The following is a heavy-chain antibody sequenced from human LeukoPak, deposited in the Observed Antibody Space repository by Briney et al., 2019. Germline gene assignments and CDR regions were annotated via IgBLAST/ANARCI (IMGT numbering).Heavy chain of an antibody. Sequence: SETLSLTRTVSGGSITGSSYYWGWIRQPPGKGLEWIGSIYYSGSTYYNPSLKGRVTISVDTSKNQFSLKLSSVTAADTAVYYCASPRGPSYYYFWSVYRGFDPWGQGTVVTVSS. V-gene: IGHV4-39*01. D-gene: IGHD3-3*01. J-gene: IGHJ5*02. CDR1: GGSITGSSYY. CDR2: IYYSGST. CDR3: ASPRGPSYYYFWSVYRGFDP.